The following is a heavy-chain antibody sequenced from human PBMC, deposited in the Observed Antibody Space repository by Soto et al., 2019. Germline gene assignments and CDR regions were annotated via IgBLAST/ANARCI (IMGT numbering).Heavy chain of an antibody. J-gene: IGHJ6*04. D-gene: IGHD1-7*01. CDR2: IYYSGST. CDR3: ARDQGYNWNLTPQTI. Sequence: SETLSLTCTVSGGSISSGGYYWSWIRQHPGKGLEWIGYIYYSGSTYYNPSLKSRVTISVDTSKNQFSLKLSSVTAADTAVYYCARDQGYNWNLTPQTIWGKGTTVTVSS. V-gene: IGHV4-31*03. CDR1: GGSISSGGYY.